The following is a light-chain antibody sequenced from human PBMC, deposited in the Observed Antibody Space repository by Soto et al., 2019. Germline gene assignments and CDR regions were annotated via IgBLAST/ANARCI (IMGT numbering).Light chain of an antibody. CDR3: LQHNNYPWT. J-gene: IGKJ1*01. CDR2: GAS. V-gene: IGKV1-17*03. Sequence: DLQMTQSPSAMSASVGDRVSITCRASQGIGNYLTWFQQKSGKVPKRLIYGASTLQSGVPSRFSGNGSVTEFTLTIISLQPEDSATYYCLQHNNYPWTFGLGTTVDIK. CDR1: QGIGNY.